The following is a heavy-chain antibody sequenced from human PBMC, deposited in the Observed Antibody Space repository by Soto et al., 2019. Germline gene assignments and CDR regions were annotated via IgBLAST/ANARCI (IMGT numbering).Heavy chain of an antibody. CDR3: ARDLPQMDV. V-gene: IGHV3-30-3*01. Sequence: QVQLVESGGGVVQPGRSLRLSCAASGFTFSDYGIHWVRQAPGKGLEWVAVISYDGSSKHYADSVKGRFSISRDNSKNTLYLQMYSLTAEDTAVYYCARDLPQMDVWGQGTTVTVSS. J-gene: IGHJ6*02. CDR1: GFTFSDYG. CDR2: ISYDGSSK.